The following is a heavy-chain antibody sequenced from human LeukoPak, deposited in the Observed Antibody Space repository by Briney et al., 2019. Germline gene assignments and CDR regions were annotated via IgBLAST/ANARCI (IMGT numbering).Heavy chain of an antibody. CDR2: ISGSGGST. Sequence: SGGSLILSCAASGFTFSSYAMSWVRQAPGKGLEWVSAISGSGGSTYYADSVKGRFTISRDNSKNTLYLQMNSLRAEDTAVYYCAKPFSSSWWGPFDYWGQGTLVTVSS. V-gene: IGHV3-23*01. J-gene: IGHJ4*02. CDR1: GFTFSSYA. D-gene: IGHD6-13*01. CDR3: AKPFSSSWWGPFDY.